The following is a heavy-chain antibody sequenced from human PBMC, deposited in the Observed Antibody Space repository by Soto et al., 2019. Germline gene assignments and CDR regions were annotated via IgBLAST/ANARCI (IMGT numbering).Heavy chain of an antibody. J-gene: IGHJ4*02. CDR1: GFTFSSYA. CDR3: VKDDYDFWLRLDY. V-gene: IGHV3-64D*08. Sequence: GGSLRLSCSASGFTFSSYAMHWVRQAPGKGLEYVSAISSNGGSTYYADSVKGRFTISRDNSKNTLYLQMSSLRAEDTAVYYCVKDDYDFWLRLDYWGQGTLVTVSS. D-gene: IGHD3-3*01. CDR2: ISSNGGST.